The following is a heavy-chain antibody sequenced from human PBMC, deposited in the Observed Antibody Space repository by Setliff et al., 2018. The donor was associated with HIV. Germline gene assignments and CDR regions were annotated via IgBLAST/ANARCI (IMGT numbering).Heavy chain of an antibody. J-gene: IGHJ4*02. CDR1: GHSISSDYY. V-gene: IGHV4-38-2*02. CDR2: IYHRGTT. CDR3: ARDDAVGGGYLDY. Sequence: SETLSLTCAVSGHSISSDYYWGWIRQPPGKGLEWIGSIYHRGTTYYNPSLKSPVTISVDTSKNQLPLRLRSVTAADTAVYYCARDDAVGGGYLDYWGQGTLVTVSS. D-gene: IGHD6-19*01.